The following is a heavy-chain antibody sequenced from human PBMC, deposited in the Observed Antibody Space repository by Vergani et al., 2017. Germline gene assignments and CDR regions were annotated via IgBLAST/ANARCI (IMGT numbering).Heavy chain of an antibody. D-gene: IGHD2-2*01. CDR3: ARVGQYQLLSPFDY. Sequence: EVQLVESGGGLVKPGGSLRLSCAASGFTFSSYSMNWVRQAPGKGLEWVSSISSSSIYIYYADSVKGRFTISRDNAKNSLYLQMNSLRAEDTAVYYCARVGQYQLLSPFDYWGQGTLVTVSS. J-gene: IGHJ4*02. CDR1: GFTFSSYS. CDR2: ISSSSIYI. V-gene: IGHV3-21*01.